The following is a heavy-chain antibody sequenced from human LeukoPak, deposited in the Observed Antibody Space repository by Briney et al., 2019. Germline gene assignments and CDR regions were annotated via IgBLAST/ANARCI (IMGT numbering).Heavy chain of an antibody. D-gene: IGHD3-10*01. CDR2: IPYGGRNNK. CDR1: GFTFDSYT. CDR3: ARALGSGTYGRYFDY. J-gene: IGHJ4*02. V-gene: IGHV3-30-3*01. Sequence: PGRSLRLSCAASGFTFDSYTMHWVRQAPGKGLEWVAVIPYGGRNNKDYADSVKGRFTISRDNSKNTVYLQMNSLKTEDTAVYFCARALGSGTYGRYFDYWGQGTLVTVSS.